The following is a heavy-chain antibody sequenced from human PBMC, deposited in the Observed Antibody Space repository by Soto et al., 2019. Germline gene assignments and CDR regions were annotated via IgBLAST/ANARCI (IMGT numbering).Heavy chain of an antibody. CDR1: GASISITTSNNW. CDR2: IYHSGST. V-gene: IGHV4-4*01. J-gene: IGHJ4*02. CDR3: ARMVGATLVDF. Sequence: QVHMQESGPGLVRPSGTLSLACAVSGASISITTSNNWWSWVRQPPGKGLEWIGEIYHSGSTNYNPSLKNRVTMSVDKSTNQFSLKLTSVTAADTAVYWCARMVGATLVDFWGQGTLVTVSS. D-gene: IGHD1-26*01.